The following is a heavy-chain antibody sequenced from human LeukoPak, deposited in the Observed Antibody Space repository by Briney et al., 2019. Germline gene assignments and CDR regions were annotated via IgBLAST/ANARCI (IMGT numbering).Heavy chain of an antibody. CDR3: AKDWSCDS. V-gene: IGHV3-23*01. CDR1: GFTFSSYA. J-gene: IGHJ4*02. Sequence: GGSLRLSCAASGFTFSSYAMSWVRQAPGRGLDWVSAIGTSGGTTHYADSVKGRFTISRDNSKNTLYLQMNSLRAEDTAVYYCAKDWSCDSWGLGTLVTVSS. D-gene: IGHD1-26*01. CDR2: IGTSGGTT.